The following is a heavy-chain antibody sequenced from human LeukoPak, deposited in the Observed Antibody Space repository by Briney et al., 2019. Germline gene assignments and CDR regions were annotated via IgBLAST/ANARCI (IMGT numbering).Heavy chain of an antibody. V-gene: IGHV4-4*09. Sequence: SETLSLTCTASGGSITSYYWSWIRQPPGKGLEWIWYIYTSGSTNYNPSLKSRVTISVDTSKNQFSLKLSSVTAADTAVYYCARQAGLYYFDSWGQGTLVTVSS. CDR1: GGSITSYY. J-gene: IGHJ4*02. D-gene: IGHD6-13*01. CDR2: IYTSGST. CDR3: ARQAGLYYFDS.